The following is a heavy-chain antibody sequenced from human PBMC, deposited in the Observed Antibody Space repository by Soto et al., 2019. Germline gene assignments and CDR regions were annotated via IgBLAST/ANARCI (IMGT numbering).Heavy chain of an antibody. D-gene: IGHD3-3*01. J-gene: IGHJ4*02. CDR1: GGSISSTCW. Sequence: PSGTMSLSCAVSGGSISSTCWWTWFREPPGKGLEWIGRIYDGGSTNYNPSLKSRVTISLDKSRNQFPLNLRSVTAADTAVYYCATSLNYDFWRDGGNHYYFESWGQGTLVTV. V-gene: IGHV4-4*02. CDR3: ATSLNYDFWRDGGNHYYFES. CDR2: IYDGGST.